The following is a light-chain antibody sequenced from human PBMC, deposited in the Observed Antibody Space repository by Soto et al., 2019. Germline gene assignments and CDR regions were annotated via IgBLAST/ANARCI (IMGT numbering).Light chain of an antibody. CDR2: WAS. J-gene: IGKJ1*01. V-gene: IGKV4-1*01. CDR1: QSVLYNSNNKNN. Sequence: DIVMTQSPDSLAVSLGERATINCKSSQSVLYNSNNKNNLAWFQQKTGQPPRLLIYWASTRESGVPERFTRSGPGTQFNPPLTRLQSEAFAVYYCPQYNGCPRTFGPGNNLAIK. CDR3: PQYNGCPRT.